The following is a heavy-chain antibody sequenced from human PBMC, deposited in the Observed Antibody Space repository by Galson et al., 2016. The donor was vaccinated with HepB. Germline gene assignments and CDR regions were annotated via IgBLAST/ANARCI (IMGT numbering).Heavy chain of an antibody. CDR3: WSGYNSGI. V-gene: IGHV3-7*01. D-gene: IGHD6-19*01. CDR2: VNEDGSGT. Sequence: SLRLSCAASGFRFSAYWMAWVRQAPGKGLECVANVNEDGSGTQYMDSAKGRFTISRDNAKNSVGLQRNSLRAEDTALYYCWSGYNSGIWGQGTRVTVSS. J-gene: IGHJ3*02. CDR1: GFRFSAYW.